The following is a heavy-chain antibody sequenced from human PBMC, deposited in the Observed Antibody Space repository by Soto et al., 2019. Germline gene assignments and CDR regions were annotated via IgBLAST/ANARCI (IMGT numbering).Heavy chain of an antibody. CDR3: AKDKLRIQLWFWFDY. V-gene: IGHV3-30*18. CDR2: ISYDGSNK. CDR1: GFTFSSYG. J-gene: IGHJ4*02. D-gene: IGHD5-18*01. Sequence: VQLVESGGGVVQPGRSLRLSCAASGFTFSSYGMHWVRQAPGKGLEWVAVISYDGSNKYYADSVKGRFTISRDNSKNTLYLQMNSLRAEDTAVYYCAKDKLRIQLWFWFDYWGQGTLVTVSS.